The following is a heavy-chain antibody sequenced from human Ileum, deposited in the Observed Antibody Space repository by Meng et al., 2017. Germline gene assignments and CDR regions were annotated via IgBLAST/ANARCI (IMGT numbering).Heavy chain of an antibody. CDR3: ARDYGWGAPNFDY. V-gene: IGHV4-38-2*02. Sequence: ESLKISCAASGFTLSNYDMSWVRQAPGKGLEWIGSIYHSGGTYYHPSLKSRLTISVDTSKNQYSLNLISVTAADTAVYYCARDYGWGAPNFDYWGQGTLVTVSS. J-gene: IGHJ4*02. CDR2: IYHSGGT. D-gene: IGHD3-16*01. CDR1: GFTLSNYD.